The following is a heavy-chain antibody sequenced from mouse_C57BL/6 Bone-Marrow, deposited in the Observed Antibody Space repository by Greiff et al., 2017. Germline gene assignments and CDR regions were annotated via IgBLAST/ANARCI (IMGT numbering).Heavy chain of an antibody. CDR2: IDPENGDT. V-gene: IGHV14-4*01. Sequence: VQLKQSGAELVRPGASVKLSCTASGFNIKDDYMHWVKQRPEQGLEWIGWIDPENGDTEYASKFQGKATITADTSSNTAYLQLSSLTSEDTAVYYCTTIRLGGFAYWGQGTLVTVSA. J-gene: IGHJ3*01. CDR1: GFNIKDDY. D-gene: IGHD3-3*01. CDR3: TTIRLGGFAY.